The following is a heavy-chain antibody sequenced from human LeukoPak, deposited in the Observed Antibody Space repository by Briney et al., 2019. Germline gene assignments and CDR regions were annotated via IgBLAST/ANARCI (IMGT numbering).Heavy chain of an antibody. J-gene: IGHJ6*02. Sequence: GGSLRLSCAASGFTFDDYAMHWVRQAPGKGLEWVSGGSWNSGSIGYADSVKGRFTISRDNAKNSLYLQMNSLRGEDTALYYCASASAVAGIRRYYYYGMDVWGQGTTVIVSS. D-gene: IGHD6-19*01. CDR1: GFTFDDYA. CDR2: GSWNSGSI. V-gene: IGHV3-9*01. CDR3: ASASAVAGIRRYYYYGMDV.